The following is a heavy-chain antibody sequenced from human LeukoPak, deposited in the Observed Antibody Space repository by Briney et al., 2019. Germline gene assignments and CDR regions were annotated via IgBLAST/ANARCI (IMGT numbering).Heavy chain of an antibody. V-gene: IGHV4-59*08. Sequence: SETLSLTCAVSPLSVTNYYWSWIRQPPGKGLEWIGYIYYTGNTNYNPSLKSRVTLSLDTSKNQFSLRLNSVTATDTAVYYCARYASYFYSSPYADWGQGTLVTVSS. CDR1: PLSVTNYY. CDR2: IYYTGNT. J-gene: IGHJ4*02. D-gene: IGHD3-22*01. CDR3: ARYASYFYSSPYAD.